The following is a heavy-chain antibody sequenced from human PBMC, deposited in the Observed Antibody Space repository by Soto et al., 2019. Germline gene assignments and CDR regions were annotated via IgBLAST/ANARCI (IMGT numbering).Heavy chain of an antibody. V-gene: IGHV3-64*01. D-gene: IGHD3-9*01. CDR1: GFTFSSYA. J-gene: IGHJ4*02. CDR2: ISSNGGST. Sequence: EVQLVESGGGLVQPGGSLRLSCAASGFTFSSYAMHWVRQAPGKGLEYVSAISSNGGSTYYANSVKGRFTIYRDNSKNTLYLQMGSLRAEDMAVYYCARVNYDILTGYLGYWGQGTLVTVSS. CDR3: ARVNYDILTGYLGY.